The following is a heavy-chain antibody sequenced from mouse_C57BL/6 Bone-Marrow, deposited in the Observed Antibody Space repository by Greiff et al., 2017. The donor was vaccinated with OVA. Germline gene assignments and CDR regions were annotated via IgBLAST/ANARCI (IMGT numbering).Heavy chain of an antibody. V-gene: IGHV1-55*01. CDR2: IYPGSGST. D-gene: IGHD1-1*01. CDR1: GYTFISYW. CDR3: ARGSYYAYFDY. Sequence: LVESGAELVKPGASVKMSCKASGYTFISYWITWVKQRPGQGLEWIGDIYPGSGSTNYNEKFKSKATLTVDTSSSTAYMQLSSLTSEDSAVYYCARGSYYAYFDYWGQGTTLTVSS. J-gene: IGHJ2*01.